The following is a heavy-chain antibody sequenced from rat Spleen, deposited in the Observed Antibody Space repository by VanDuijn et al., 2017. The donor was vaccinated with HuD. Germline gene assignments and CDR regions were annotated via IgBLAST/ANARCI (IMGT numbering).Heavy chain of an antibody. J-gene: IGHJ2*01. CDR1: GFTFSNYG. CDR3: GRLLDY. V-gene: IGHV5-29*01. CDR2: ISFDGTTT. Sequence: EVQLVESGGGLVQPGRSLKLSCAASGFTFSNYGMAWVRQAPTKGLEWVATISFDGTTTFYRDSVKGRFTISRDNAKSTLYLQMDSLRSEDTATYYCGRLLDYWGQGVMVTVSS.